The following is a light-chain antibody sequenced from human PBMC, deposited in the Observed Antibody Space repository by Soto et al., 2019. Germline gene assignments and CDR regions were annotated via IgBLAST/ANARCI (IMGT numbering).Light chain of an antibody. J-gene: IGLJ2*01. CDR2: DVN. Sequence: QSALTQPASVSGSPGLSITISCTGTSSDVGGYDYVSWYQQHPGRAPKLMIYDVNNRPSGVSNRFSGSKSGNTASLTISGLQTEDEANYYCSSYTSSSIVVFGGGTKLPVL. CDR3: SSYTSSSIVV. V-gene: IGLV2-14*01. CDR1: SSDVGGYDY.